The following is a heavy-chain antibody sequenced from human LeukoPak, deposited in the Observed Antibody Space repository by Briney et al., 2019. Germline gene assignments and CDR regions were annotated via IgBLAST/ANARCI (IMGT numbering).Heavy chain of an antibody. D-gene: IGHD3-3*01. Sequence: GGSLRLSCAASGFTFSSYAMSWVRQAPGKGLEWVSGINWNGGSTGYADSVKGRFTISRDNAKNSLYLQMNSLRAEDTALYYCARDSLRFLEWLSKYYFDYWGQGTLVTVSS. CDR1: GFTFSSYA. J-gene: IGHJ4*02. CDR2: INWNGGST. CDR3: ARDSLRFLEWLSKYYFDY. V-gene: IGHV3-20*04.